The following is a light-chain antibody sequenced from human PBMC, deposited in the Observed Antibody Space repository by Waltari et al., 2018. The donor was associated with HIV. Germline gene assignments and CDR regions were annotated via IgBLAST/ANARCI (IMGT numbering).Light chain of an antibody. Sequence: QSVLTQAPSASGTPGQRVTISCSGSGSNIGHNYVYWYQQFSGPAPKLLIYKTYQRPSGVPARFSGSKSDTSASLAISGLRSEDEAEYFCAAWDDTVSGPVFGGGTKVAVL. V-gene: IGLV1-47*01. CDR3: AAWDDTVSGPV. CDR1: GSNIGHNY. J-gene: IGLJ2*01. CDR2: KTY.